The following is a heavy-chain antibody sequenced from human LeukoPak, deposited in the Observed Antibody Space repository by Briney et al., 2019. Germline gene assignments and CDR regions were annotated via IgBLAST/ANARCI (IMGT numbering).Heavy chain of an antibody. Sequence: GGSLRLSCAASGFTFSSYAMSCVRQAPGKGLEWVSVISGSGGTTYYADSVKGRFTISRDSSKNTLYLQMNSLRAEDTAVYYCAKVSGGGLYYDGMDVWGQGTTVTVSS. V-gene: IGHV3-23*01. D-gene: IGHD1-14*01. CDR3: AKVSGGGLYYDGMDV. CDR2: ISGSGGTT. J-gene: IGHJ6*02. CDR1: GFTFSSYA.